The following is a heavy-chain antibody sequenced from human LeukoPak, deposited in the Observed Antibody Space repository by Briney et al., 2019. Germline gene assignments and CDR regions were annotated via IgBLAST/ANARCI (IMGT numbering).Heavy chain of an antibody. Sequence: ASVKVSCKASGYSFINYGVSWVRQAPGQGLEWMGWISTYNGDTNYAQKLQGRVTMTTDTSTTTAYMELRSLGSDDTAVYYCARDPSYSSGWRTFFDYWGQGTLVTVSS. CDR2: ISTYNGDT. CDR3: ARDPSYSSGWRTFFDY. J-gene: IGHJ4*02. V-gene: IGHV1-18*01. CDR1: GYSFINYG. D-gene: IGHD6-19*01.